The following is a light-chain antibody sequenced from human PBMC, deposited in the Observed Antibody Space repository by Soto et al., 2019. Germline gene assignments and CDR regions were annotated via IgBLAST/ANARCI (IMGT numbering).Light chain of an antibody. V-gene: IGKV1-5*03. Sequence: DIQMTQSPSTLSASVGDRVTITCRASQSISSRLGWYQQKPGKAPKLLIYKASSLESGVPFRFSGSGSGTEFTLTISSLQPDDFATYCCQQYNSYALTFGGGTKVEIK. CDR1: QSISSR. CDR2: KAS. J-gene: IGKJ4*01. CDR3: QQYNSYALT.